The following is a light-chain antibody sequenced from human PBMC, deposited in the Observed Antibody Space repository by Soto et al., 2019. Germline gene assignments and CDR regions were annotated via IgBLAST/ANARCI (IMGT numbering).Light chain of an antibody. J-gene: IGKJ4*01. CDR2: DAS. CDR1: KTDRGNC. V-gene: IGKV3-20*01. CDR3: QQFSSYPRT. Sequence: ALSQSPGTLSLSPGARATLSCRASKTDRGNCLAWYRQKPGQAPRLLIYDASIRATGIPDRFSGGGSGTDFTLTISRLEPEDFAVYYCQQFSSYPRTFGGGTKVDIK.